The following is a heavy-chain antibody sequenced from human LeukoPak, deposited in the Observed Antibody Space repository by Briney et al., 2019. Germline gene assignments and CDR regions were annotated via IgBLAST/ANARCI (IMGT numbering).Heavy chain of an antibody. CDR1: GDSVSSNSAA. V-gene: IGHV6-1*01. CDR3: AREAFITMVRGGGNNWFDP. Sequence: SQTLSLTCAISGDSVSSNSAAWNWIRQSPSRGLEWLGGTYYRSKWYNDYAVSVKSRITINPDTSKNQFSLQLNSVTPEDTAVYYCAREAFITMVRGGGNNWFDPWGQGTLVTVSS. D-gene: IGHD3-10*01. CDR2: TYYRSKWYN. J-gene: IGHJ5*02.